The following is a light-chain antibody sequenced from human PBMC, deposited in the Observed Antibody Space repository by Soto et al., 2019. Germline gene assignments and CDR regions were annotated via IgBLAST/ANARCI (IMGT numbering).Light chain of an antibody. V-gene: IGKV4-1*01. J-gene: IGKJ1*01. CDR3: QQYFNTPLT. CDR1: QSVLYNSNNKNY. Sequence: DIVMTQSPDSLAVSLGERATINCKSSQSVLYNSNNKNYLAWYQQKPGQPPKFLIYWASTRESGVPDRFSGSGSGTDFTLTIGSLQAEDVAVYYCQQYFNTPLTFGQGTKVDIK. CDR2: WAS.